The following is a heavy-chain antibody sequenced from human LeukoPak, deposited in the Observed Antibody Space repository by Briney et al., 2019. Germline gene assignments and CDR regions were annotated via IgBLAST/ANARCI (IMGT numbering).Heavy chain of an antibody. CDR1: GYTFTNYF. CDR3: ARYLKSSASLED. D-gene: IGHD3-22*01. Sequence: ASVKVSCKASGYTFTNYFLHWVRQAPGQGLEWMGIINPSGGSTSYAQKFQGRVTMTRDTSTSTVYMELSSLRSEGTAMYYCARYLKSSASLEDWGQGTLVTVSS. CDR2: INPSGGST. J-gene: IGHJ4*02. V-gene: IGHV1-46*01.